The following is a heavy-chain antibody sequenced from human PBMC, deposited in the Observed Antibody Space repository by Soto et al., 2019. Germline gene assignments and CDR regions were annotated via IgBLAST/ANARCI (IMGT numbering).Heavy chain of an antibody. CDR3: ARDYYGSGSYRSWFDP. CDR1: GGSISSYY. J-gene: IGHJ5*02. V-gene: IGHV4-59*01. Sequence: SETLSLTCTVSGGSISSYYWSWIRQPPGKGLEWIGYIYDSGSTNYNPSLKSRLTISLDTSKNQLSLKLNSVTAADTAVYYCARDYYGSGSYRSWFDPWGQGALVTVSS. D-gene: IGHD3-10*01. CDR2: IYDSGST.